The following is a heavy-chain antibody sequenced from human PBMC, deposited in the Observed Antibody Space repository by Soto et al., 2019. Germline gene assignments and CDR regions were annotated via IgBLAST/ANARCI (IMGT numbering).Heavy chain of an antibody. CDR1: GFTFSSYA. Sequence: EVQLLESGGGLVQPGGSLRLSCAASGFTFSSYAMSWVRQAPGKGLEWVSAISGSGGSTYYADSVKGRFTISRDNSKNTLYLQMNSLRAEDRAVYYCAKAPGGYCSGGSCYDFDYWGQGTLVTVSS. CDR3: AKAPGGYCSGGSCYDFDY. CDR2: ISGSGGST. D-gene: IGHD2-15*01. J-gene: IGHJ4*02. V-gene: IGHV3-23*01.